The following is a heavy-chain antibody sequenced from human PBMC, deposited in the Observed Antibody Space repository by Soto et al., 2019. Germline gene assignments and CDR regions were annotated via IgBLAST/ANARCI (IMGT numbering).Heavy chain of an antibody. CDR1: GLTFSNYA. V-gene: IGHV3-23*01. CDR2: ISGDGGST. CDR3: VKLLRSWYGHNALDV. Sequence: GGSLRLSCTASGLTFSNYAMSWVRQAPGKGLEFVSFISGDGGSTYSADSVKGRFTVSRDNLKNTLSLQMNSLRVEDTAVYYCVKLLRSWYGHNALDVWGQGTTVTVSS. D-gene: IGHD4-17*01. J-gene: IGHJ6*02.